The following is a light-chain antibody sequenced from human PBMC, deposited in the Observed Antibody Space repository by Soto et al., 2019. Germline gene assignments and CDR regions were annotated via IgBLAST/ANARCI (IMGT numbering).Light chain of an antibody. J-gene: IGKJ2*01. CDR3: QHATDFT. Sequence: DIQMTQSPSTLAASVGDTVTMTCRSSSKWLAWSHKKPGKAPKLLICDVSNLERGVPQRFSGSTSGAESTLTIAGLQPDDLGTYYCQHATDFTFGQGTNVEIK. CDR1: SSSKW. CDR2: DVS. V-gene: IGKV1-5*01.